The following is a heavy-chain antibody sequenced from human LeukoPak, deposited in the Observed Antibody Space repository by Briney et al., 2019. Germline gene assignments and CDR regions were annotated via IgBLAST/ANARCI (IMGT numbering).Heavy chain of an antibody. D-gene: IGHD3-22*01. V-gene: IGHV3-23*01. J-gene: IGHJ4*02. CDR2: ISGSGGST. CDR1: GFTFSSYA. Sequence: TGGSLSLSCAASGFTFSSYAMSWVRQAPGKGLEWVSVISGSGGSTYYADSVKGRFTISRDNSKNTLYLQMNSLRAEDTAVYYCAKVRYDSSGYQSPYFDYWGQGILVTVSS. CDR3: AKVRYDSSGYQSPYFDY.